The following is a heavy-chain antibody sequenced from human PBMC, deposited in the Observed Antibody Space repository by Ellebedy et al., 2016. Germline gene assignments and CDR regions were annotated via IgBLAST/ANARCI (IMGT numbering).Heavy chain of an antibody. Sequence: GESLKISCAASGFTFTGYWMHWVRQAPGKGLVWVSRIYSDVSSTSYADSVKGRFTVSRDDSKNTVYLQMNRLRLEDTAMYYCVKEGEGYWGQGTLVTVSS. CDR1: GFTFTGYW. V-gene: IGHV3-74*01. D-gene: IGHD1-26*01. CDR3: VKEGEGY. J-gene: IGHJ4*02. CDR2: IYSDVSST.